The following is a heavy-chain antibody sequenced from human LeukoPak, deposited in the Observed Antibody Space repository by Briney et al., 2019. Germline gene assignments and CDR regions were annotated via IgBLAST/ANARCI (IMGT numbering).Heavy chain of an antibody. CDR1: GFTFSSYA. V-gene: IGHV3-30*04. Sequence: GGSLRLSCAASGFTFSSYAMHWVRQAPGKGLEWVAVISYDGSNKYYADSVKGRFTISRDNSKNTLYLQMNSLRAEDTAVYYCARDSSSWYYFDYWGQGTLVTVSS. J-gene: IGHJ4*02. CDR2: ISYDGSNK. D-gene: IGHD6-13*01. CDR3: ARDSSSWYYFDY.